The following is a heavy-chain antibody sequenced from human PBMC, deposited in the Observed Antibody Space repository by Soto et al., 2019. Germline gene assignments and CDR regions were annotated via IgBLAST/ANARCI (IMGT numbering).Heavy chain of an antibody. J-gene: IGHJ6*02. CDR1: GYTFTGYY. CDR2: INPNSGGT. D-gene: IGHD6-13*01. Sequence: GASVKVSCKASGYTFTGYYMHWVRQAPGQGLEWMGWINPNSGGTNYAQKFQGWVTMTRDTSISTAYMELSRLRSDDTAVYYCARDWPSRSSRYYYGMDVWGHGTTVTVS. CDR3: ARDWPSRSSRYYYGMDV. V-gene: IGHV1-2*04.